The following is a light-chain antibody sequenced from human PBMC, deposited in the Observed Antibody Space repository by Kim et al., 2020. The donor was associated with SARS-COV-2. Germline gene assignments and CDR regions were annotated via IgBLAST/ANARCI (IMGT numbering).Light chain of an antibody. Sequence: IVLTQSPGTLSLSPGERATLSCWASQSVSSNFLAWYQQKPGQGPRLLIYGASSRATGIPDRFSGSGSGTDFTLTISRLEPDDSAVYYCQQYGTSRTFGQGTKVEIK. J-gene: IGKJ1*01. CDR1: QSVSSNF. CDR3: QQYGTSRT. V-gene: IGKV3-20*01. CDR2: GAS.